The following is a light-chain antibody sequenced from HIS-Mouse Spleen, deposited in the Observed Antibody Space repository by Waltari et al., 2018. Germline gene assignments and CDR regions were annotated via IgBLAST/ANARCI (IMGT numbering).Light chain of an antibody. CDR1: SSNIGSNY. V-gene: IGLV1-47*01. Sequence: QSVLTQPPSASGTPGQRVTISCSGSSSNIGSNYVYWYQQLPGTAPKLLIYRNNQRPSGFPDRFSGSKSGTSASLAISGLRSEDEADYYCYSTDSSGNHVVFGGGTKLTVL. CDR2: RNN. J-gene: IGLJ2*01. CDR3: YSTDSSGNHVV.